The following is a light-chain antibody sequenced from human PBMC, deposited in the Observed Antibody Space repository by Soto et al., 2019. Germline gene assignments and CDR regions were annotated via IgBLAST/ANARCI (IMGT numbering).Light chain of an antibody. CDR2: GTS. J-gene: IGKJ5*01. V-gene: IGKV3-15*01. Sequence: EIVLTQSTATLSLSPGERATLSCRASHSVGSLLAWYQQKPGQAPRLLIYGTSTRATGVPARFTGSGSGTEFTLTISSLQSEDFAVYYCQQYNNWPITFGPGTRLEI. CDR3: QQYNNWPIT. CDR1: HSVGSL.